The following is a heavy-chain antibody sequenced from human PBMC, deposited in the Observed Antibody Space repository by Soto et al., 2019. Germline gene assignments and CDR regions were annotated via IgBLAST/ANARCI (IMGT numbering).Heavy chain of an antibody. CDR3: ANEGGSDGGGAFDY. Sequence: EVQLLESGGGLVQPGGSLRLSCAASGFTFSSYAMSWVRQAPGKGLEWVSAISGRGGNTYYADSVKGRFTISRDNSKNALYLQLNSGRAEDTAVYYWANEGGSDGGGAFDYWGQGTLVTVSS. CDR1: GFTFSSYA. CDR2: ISGRGGNT. D-gene: IGHD3-16*01. V-gene: IGHV3-23*01. J-gene: IGHJ4*02.